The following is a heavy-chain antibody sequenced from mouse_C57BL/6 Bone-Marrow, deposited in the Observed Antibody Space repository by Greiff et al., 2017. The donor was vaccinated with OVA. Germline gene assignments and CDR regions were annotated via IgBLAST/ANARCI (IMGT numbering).Heavy chain of an antibody. D-gene: IGHD1-1*01. V-gene: IGHV1-81*01. CDR1: GYTFTSYG. CDR2: IYPRSGNT. Sequence: VQLQQSGAELARPGASVKLSCKASGYTFTSYGISWVKQRTGQGLEWIGEIYPRSGNTYYNEKFKGKATLTADKSSSTAYMELRSLTSEDSAVYVCARRGYYYGSSLWFAYWGQGTLVTVSA. CDR3: ARRGYYYGSSLWFAY. J-gene: IGHJ3*01.